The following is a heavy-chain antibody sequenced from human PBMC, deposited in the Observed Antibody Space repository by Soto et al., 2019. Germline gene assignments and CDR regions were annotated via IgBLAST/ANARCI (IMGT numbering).Heavy chain of an antibody. CDR1: GFTFSNYA. V-gene: IGHV3-23*01. J-gene: IGHJ4*02. D-gene: IGHD4-17*01. Sequence: EVQLLESGGGLVQPGGSLRLSCAASGFTFSNYAMSWVRQAPGKGLEWVSVISGSGGSTYYADSVKGRFTISRDNSNNPLYLQMNSLRAEDTAVYYCAKDPDGDYLLGYFDYWGQGTLVNVSS. CDR3: AKDPDGDYLLGYFDY. CDR2: ISGSGGST.